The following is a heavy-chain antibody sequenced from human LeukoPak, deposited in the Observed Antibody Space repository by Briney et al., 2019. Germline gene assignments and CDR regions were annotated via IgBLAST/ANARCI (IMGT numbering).Heavy chain of an antibody. J-gene: IGHJ6*02. D-gene: IGHD6-13*01. Sequence: GGSLRLSCAASGFRFGSHAVHWVRQAPGKGLEWLAQIWYDGSNKYYVDSVKGRFTTSRDNSKNTVYLQMNSLRAEDTAVYFCARDGQQLAPYAMDIWGQGTTVTVSS. CDR3: ARDGQQLAPYAMDI. CDR1: GFRFGSHA. V-gene: IGHV3-33*01. CDR2: IWYDGSNK.